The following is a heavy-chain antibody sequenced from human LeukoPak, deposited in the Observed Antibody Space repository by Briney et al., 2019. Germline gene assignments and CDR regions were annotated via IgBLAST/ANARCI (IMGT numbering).Heavy chain of an antibody. V-gene: IGHV3-74*01. Sequence: GGTLRLSCAASGFTFSSYAMSWVRQAPGKGLVWVSRIDGDGSSTTNADSVKGRFTISRDNAKNMLYLQMNSLRAEDTAVYYCATWGVVSWGQGTMVTVSS. J-gene: IGHJ3*01. CDR2: IDGDGSST. CDR3: ATWGVVS. D-gene: IGHD7-27*01. CDR1: GFTFSSYA.